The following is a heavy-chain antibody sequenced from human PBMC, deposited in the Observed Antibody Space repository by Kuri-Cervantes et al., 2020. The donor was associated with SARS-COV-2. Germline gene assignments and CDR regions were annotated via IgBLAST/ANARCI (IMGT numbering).Heavy chain of an antibody. Sequence: GESLKISCAASGFTFSSYIMHWVRQAPGKGLEWVSYVSSSSSTIYYADSVKGRFTIFRDNAKNSLYLQMNSLRAEDTAVYYYARDLYFDYWGQGTLVTVSS. CDR3: ARDLYFDY. CDR1: GFTFSSYI. V-gene: IGHV3-48*01. J-gene: IGHJ4*02. CDR2: VSSSSSTI.